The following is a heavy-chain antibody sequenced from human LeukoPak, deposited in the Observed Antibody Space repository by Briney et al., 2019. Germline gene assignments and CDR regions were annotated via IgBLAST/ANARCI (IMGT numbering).Heavy chain of an antibody. CDR1: GFTFSSYS. V-gene: IGHV3-21*01. J-gene: IGHJ6*03. D-gene: IGHD1-26*01. CDR3: ARERSPSSRHSGSYYVYYYCYYMDV. CDR2: IISSSSYI. Sequence: KSGGSLRLSCAASGFTFSSYSMNWVRQAPGKGLEWVSSIISSSSYIYYADSVKGRFTISRDNAKNSLYLQMNSLRAEDTAVYYCARERSPSSRHSGSYYVYYYCYYMDVWGKGTTVTVSS.